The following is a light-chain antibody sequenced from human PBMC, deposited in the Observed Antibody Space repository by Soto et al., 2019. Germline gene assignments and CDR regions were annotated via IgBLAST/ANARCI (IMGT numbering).Light chain of an antibody. CDR3: SSLTSNRIYV. V-gene: IGLV2-14*03. J-gene: IGLJ1*01. Sequence: QSALTQPTSVSGSPGQSITISCTGNHNDIGTYDYVSWYQQHPGRAPRLLIHGVTTRPSGISGRFSESKSGLTASLTISGLQPEDEADYYCSSLTSNRIYVFGPGTKVTVL. CDR1: HNDIGTYDY. CDR2: GVT.